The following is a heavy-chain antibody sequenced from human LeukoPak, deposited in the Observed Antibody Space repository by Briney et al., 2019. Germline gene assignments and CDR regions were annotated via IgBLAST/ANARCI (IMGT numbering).Heavy chain of an antibody. Sequence: GGSLRLSCAASGFTFSSYEMNCVRQAPGKGLEWVSSISSSSRYIYYADSVKGRFTISRDNAKNSLYLQMNSLRAEDTAVYYCARAPRRLITMVRGAIDYWGQGTLVTVSS. CDR3: ARAPRRLITMVRGAIDY. CDR2: ISSSSRYI. J-gene: IGHJ4*02. CDR1: GFTFSSYE. V-gene: IGHV3-21*01. D-gene: IGHD3-10*01.